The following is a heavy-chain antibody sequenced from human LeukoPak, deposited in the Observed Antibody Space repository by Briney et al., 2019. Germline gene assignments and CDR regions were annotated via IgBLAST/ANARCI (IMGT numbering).Heavy chain of an antibody. CDR3: AKAAVGYYYDSSGYYVSN. J-gene: IGHJ4*02. Sequence: GGSLRLSCAASGFSVSVNYMSWVRQAPGNGLGWVSAISGIGGSTYYADSVKGRFTISRDNSKNTLYLQMNSLRAEDTAVYYCAKAAVGYYYDSSGYYVSNWGQGTLVTVSS. CDR1: GFSVSVNY. D-gene: IGHD3-22*01. CDR2: ISGIGGST. V-gene: IGHV3-23*01.